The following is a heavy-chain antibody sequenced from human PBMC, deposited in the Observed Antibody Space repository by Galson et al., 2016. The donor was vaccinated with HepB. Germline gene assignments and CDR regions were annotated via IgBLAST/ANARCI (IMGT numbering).Heavy chain of an antibody. CDR2: ISGIGDNT. Sequence: SLRLSCAASGFTFSIYAMSWVRQAPGKGLEWVSGISGIGDNTYYADSVKGRFTISRDNSKNTLYLQMNSLRAEDTAIYYCVRDLRPKGFYNYMDVWGKGTTVIVSS. CDR1: GFTFSIYA. V-gene: IGHV3-23*01. J-gene: IGHJ6*03. CDR3: VRDLRPKGFYNYMDV. D-gene: IGHD3-16*01.